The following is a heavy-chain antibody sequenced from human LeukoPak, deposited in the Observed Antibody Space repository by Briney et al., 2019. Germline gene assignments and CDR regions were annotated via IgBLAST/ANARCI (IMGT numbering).Heavy chain of an antibody. CDR3: ARYWGSWSADY. CDR1: GFTFSGYS. J-gene: IGHJ4*02. Sequence: GGSLRLSCAASGFTFSGYSLNWDRQAPGKGLEWLSYINSPSTTIYYADSVKGRFTISRDNAKNSLYLQMNSLRAEDSAVYYCARYWGSWSADYWGLGTLVTVSS. CDR2: INSPSTTI. V-gene: IGHV3-48*01. D-gene: IGHD6-13*01.